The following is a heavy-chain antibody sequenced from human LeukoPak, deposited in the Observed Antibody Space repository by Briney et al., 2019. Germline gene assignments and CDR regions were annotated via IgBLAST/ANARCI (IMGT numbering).Heavy chain of an antibody. V-gene: IGHV1-46*03. CDR2: INPSGGST. J-gene: IGHJ4*02. D-gene: IGHD2-2*01. Sequence: AASVKVSCKASGYTFTSYYMHWVRQGPGQGLEWMGIINPSGGSTSYAQKFQGRVTMTRDTSTSTVYMELSSLRSEDTAVYYCARDTGIVVGPAANAEVADFDYRGQGALVTSSS. CDR3: ARDTGIVVGPAANAEVADFDY. CDR1: GYTFTSYY.